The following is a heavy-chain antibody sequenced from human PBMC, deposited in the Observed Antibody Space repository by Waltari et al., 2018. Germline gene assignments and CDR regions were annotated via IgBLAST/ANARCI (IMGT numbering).Heavy chain of an antibody. D-gene: IGHD3-16*01. V-gene: IGHV3-7*03. CDR2: IKADGSEQ. J-gene: IGHJ4*02. Sequence: EVQLVESGGTLVQPGGYLRLSCAAAGFTFRGSWLTWVRQAPGKGLEWVANIKADGSEQYYVDSVRGRFTISRDNAENSLYLQMNSLIADDTAVYYCARGSAYYVRVWDYWGQGTLVTVSS. CDR3: ARGSAYYVRVWDY. CDR1: GFTFRGSW.